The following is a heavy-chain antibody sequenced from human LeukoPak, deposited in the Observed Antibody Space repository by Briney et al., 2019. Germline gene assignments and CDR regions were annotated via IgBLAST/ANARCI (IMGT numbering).Heavy chain of an antibody. CDR3: ASAAPNYDGTGYNHAFDA. CDR1: GGSISSSSYY. D-gene: IGHD3-22*01. V-gene: IGHV4-39*07. J-gene: IGHJ3*01. Sequence: PSETLSLTCTVSGGSISSSSYYWGWIRQPPGKGLEWIGSIYYSGSTNYNPSLKSRVTMSVDKSKNQFSLKLTSVTAADTAVHYCASAAPNYDGTGYNHAFDAWGQGTVVTVSS. CDR2: IYYSGST.